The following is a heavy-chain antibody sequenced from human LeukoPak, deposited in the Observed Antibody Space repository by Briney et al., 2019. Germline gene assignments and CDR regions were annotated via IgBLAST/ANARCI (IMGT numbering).Heavy chain of an antibody. V-gene: IGHV1-46*01. Sequence: GASVKVSCKASGYTFTSYYMHWVRQAPGQGLEWMGIINPSGGSTSYAQKFQGRVTMTRDTSTSTVYMELSSLRSEDTAVYYCARDPHRGSGYSYGEWYFDLWGLGTLVTVSS. J-gene: IGHJ2*01. CDR2: INPSGGST. D-gene: IGHD5-18*01. CDR3: ARDPHRGSGYSYGEWYFDL. CDR1: GYTFTSYY.